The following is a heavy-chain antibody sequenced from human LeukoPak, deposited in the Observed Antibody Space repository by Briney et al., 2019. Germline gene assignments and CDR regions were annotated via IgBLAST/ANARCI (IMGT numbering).Heavy chain of an antibody. Sequence: GGSLSHSCAASGFNFRGYWMSWVRQAPGKGLEWVANIKQDGREKYYLDSVKGRFTISRDNAKNSLFLQMNSLRVDDTAVYYCATSQTISGQDGNAFDIWGQGAMVTVSS. CDR2: IKQDGREK. CDR1: GFNFRGYW. D-gene: IGHD6-19*01. CDR3: ATSQTISGQDGNAFDI. V-gene: IGHV3-7*01. J-gene: IGHJ3*02.